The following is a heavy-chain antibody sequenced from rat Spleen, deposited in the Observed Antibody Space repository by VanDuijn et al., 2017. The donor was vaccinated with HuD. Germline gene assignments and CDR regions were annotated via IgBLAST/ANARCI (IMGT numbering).Heavy chain of an antibody. CDR1: GFTFSDYD. Sequence: EVQLVESDGGLVQPGRSLKLSCAASGFTFSDYDMAWVRQAPTKGLEWVASISYDGTATYYRDSVKGRFTLSRDNAKSTLYLQMGSLRSEDTATYHCARASYYYDGSYYYYFDYWGQGVMVTVSS. CDR3: ARASYYYDGSYYYYFDY. D-gene: IGHD1-12*02. CDR2: ISYDGTAT. J-gene: IGHJ2*01. V-gene: IGHV5-29*01.